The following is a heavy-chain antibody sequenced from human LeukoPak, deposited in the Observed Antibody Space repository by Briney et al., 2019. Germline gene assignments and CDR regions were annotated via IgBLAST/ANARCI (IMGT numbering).Heavy chain of an antibody. V-gene: IGHV3-11*06. CDR1: GFTFSDYY. Sequence: GGSLRLSCAASGFTFSDYYMSWIRQAPGKGLEWVSSISSSSSYIYYADSVKGRFTISRDNAKNSLYLQMNSLRAEDTAVYYCAKEVDYYDSSGYSFDYWGQGTLVTVSS. CDR3: AKEVDYYDSSGYSFDY. CDR2: ISSSSSYI. J-gene: IGHJ4*02. D-gene: IGHD3-22*01.